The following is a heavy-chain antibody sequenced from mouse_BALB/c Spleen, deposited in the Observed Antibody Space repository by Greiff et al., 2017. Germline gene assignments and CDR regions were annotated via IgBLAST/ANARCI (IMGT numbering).Heavy chain of an antibody. D-gene: IGHD2-4*01. CDR3: AREGITTGSYAMDY. Sequence: VQLQQSGPELVKPGASVKMSCKASGYTFTDYYMDWVKQSHGESFEWIGRVNPYNGGTSYNQKFKGKATLTVDKSSSTAYMELNSLTSEDSAVYYCAREGITTGSYAMDYWGQGTSVTVSS. CDR1: GYTFTDYY. V-gene: IGHV1-19*01. J-gene: IGHJ4*01. CDR2: VNPYNGGT.